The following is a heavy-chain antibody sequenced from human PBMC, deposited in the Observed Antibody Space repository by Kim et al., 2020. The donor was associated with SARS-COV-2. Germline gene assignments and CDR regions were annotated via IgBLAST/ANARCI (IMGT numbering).Heavy chain of an antibody. CDR1: GFTFSSYD. CDR3: ARENPWGGFDY. D-gene: IGHD3-16*01. Sequence: GGSLRLSCAASGFTFSSYDMHWVRQATGKGLEWVSAIGTAGDTYYPGSVKGRFTISRENAKNSLYLQMNSLRAGDTAVYYCARENPWGGFDYWGQGTLVTVSS. V-gene: IGHV3-13*04. J-gene: IGHJ4*02. CDR2: IGTAGDT.